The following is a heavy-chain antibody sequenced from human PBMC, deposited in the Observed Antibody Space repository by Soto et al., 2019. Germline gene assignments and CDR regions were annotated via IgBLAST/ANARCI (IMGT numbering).Heavy chain of an antibody. J-gene: IGHJ3*02. V-gene: IGHV1-18*01. CDR1: GYTFTSYG. Sequence: ASVKVSCKASGYTFTSYGISWVRQAPGQGLEWMGWISAYNGNTNYAQKLQGRVTMTTDASTSTAYMELRSLRSDDTAVYYCARSTMIVVVPNAFDIWGQGTMVTVSS. D-gene: IGHD3-22*01. CDR3: ARSTMIVVVPNAFDI. CDR2: ISAYNGNT.